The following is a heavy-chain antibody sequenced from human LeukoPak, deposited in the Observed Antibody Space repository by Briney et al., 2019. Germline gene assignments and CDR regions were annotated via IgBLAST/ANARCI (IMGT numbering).Heavy chain of an antibody. CDR3: AKGYCGGDCPLDV. V-gene: IGHV3-23*01. Sequence: GGSLRLSCAASGFTFSSYAMSWVRQAPGKGLEGVSTISGGAGSTHYADSVKGRFTISRDNSKNTLYLQMSSLRAEDTAVYYCAKGYCGGDCPLDVWGQGTTVTVSS. CDR2: ISGGAGST. CDR1: GFTFSSYA. D-gene: IGHD2-21*02. J-gene: IGHJ6*02.